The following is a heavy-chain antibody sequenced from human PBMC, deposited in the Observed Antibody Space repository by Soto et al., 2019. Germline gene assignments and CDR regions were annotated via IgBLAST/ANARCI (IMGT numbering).Heavy chain of an antibody. J-gene: IGHJ4*02. CDR1: GGPFSDYY. Sequence: PSETLSLTCAVYGGPFSDYYWTWIRQPPGKGLEWIGENNHGGNSNYNPSLKSRVSISVDTSKNQSSLKLSSVTAADTAVYYCARVISSRDEYFDYWGQGTVVTVS. V-gene: IGHV4-34*01. D-gene: IGHD2-2*01. CDR3: ARVISSRDEYFDY. CDR2: NNHGGNS.